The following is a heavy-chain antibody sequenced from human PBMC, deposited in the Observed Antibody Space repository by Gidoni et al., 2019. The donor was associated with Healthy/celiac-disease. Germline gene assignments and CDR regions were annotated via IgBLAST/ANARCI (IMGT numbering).Heavy chain of an antibody. CDR2: IYYSGST. CDR1: GGSISSYH. CDR3: ARGGDYGDDRFDY. Sequence: QVQLQESGPGLVKPSETLSLTCTVSGGSISSYHWSWIRQPPGKGLEWIGYIYYSGSTNYNPSLKSRVTISVDTSKNQFSLKLSSVTAADTAVYYCARGGDYGDDRFDYWGQGTLVTVSS. V-gene: IGHV4-59*01. J-gene: IGHJ4*02. D-gene: IGHD4-17*01.